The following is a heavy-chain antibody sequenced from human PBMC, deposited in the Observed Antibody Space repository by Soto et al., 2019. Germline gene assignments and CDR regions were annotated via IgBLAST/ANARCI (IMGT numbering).Heavy chain of an antibody. CDR3: ARGKGLTYYYDSSGPNDAFDI. V-gene: IGHV1-18*04. J-gene: IGHJ3*02. CDR1: GYTFTSYG. CDR2: ISAYNGNT. Sequence: ASVKVSCKASGYTFTSYGISWVRQAPGQGLEWMGWISAYNGNTNYAQKLQGRVTMTTDTSTSTAYMELRSLRSDDTAVYYCARGKGLTYYYDSSGPNDAFDIWGQGTMVT. D-gene: IGHD3-22*01.